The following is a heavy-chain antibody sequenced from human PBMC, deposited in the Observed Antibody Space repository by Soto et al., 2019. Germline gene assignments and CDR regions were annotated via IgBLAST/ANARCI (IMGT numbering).Heavy chain of an antibody. CDR3: AKLRDFVVLPAGILDY. D-gene: IGHD2-8*01. CDR1: GFTFSSYA. J-gene: IGHJ4*02. CDR2: ISGSDSST. V-gene: IGHV3-23*01. Sequence: GGSLRLSCAASGFTFSSYAMNWVRQAPGKGLEWVSVISGSDSSTYYADSVKGRFTISRDNSKNTLYVQMNSLRAEDTAIYYCAKLRDFVVLPAGILDYWGPGTLVTVSS.